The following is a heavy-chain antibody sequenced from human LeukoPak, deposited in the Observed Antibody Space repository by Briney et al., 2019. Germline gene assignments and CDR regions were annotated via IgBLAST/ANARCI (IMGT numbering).Heavy chain of an antibody. V-gene: IGHV1-24*01. J-gene: IGHJ4*02. CDR1: GYSLSDLS. Sequence: ASVKVSCKISGYSLSDLSILWVREAPGERLEWMGGFDSENNKMVYSQKFQGRVTMTEDTSADTAYMELTSLRSEDTAVYFCATDRVYRSSGRSWGFFDYWGQGTLVIVSS. D-gene: IGHD6-19*01. CDR2: FDSENNKM. CDR3: ATDRVYRSSGRSWGFFDY.